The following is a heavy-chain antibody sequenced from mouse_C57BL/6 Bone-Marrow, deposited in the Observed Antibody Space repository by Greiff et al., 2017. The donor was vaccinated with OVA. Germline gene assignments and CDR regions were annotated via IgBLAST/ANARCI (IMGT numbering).Heavy chain of an antibody. CDR2: ISDGGSYT. V-gene: IGHV5-4*01. CDR3: ASLISRYYGVYAMDY. J-gene: IGHJ4*01. Sequence: EVQGVESGGGLVKPGGSPKLSCAASGFTFSSYAMSWVRQTPEKRLEWVATISDGGSYTYYPDNVKGRFTISRDNAKNNLYLQMSHLKSEDTAMYYCASLISRYYGVYAMDYWGQGTSVTVSA. D-gene: IGHD1-1*01. CDR1: GFTFSSYA.